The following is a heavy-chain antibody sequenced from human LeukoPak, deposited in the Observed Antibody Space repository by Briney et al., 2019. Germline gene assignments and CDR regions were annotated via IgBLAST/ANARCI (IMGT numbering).Heavy chain of an antibody. CDR2: IKSNADGGST. Sequence: GGSLRLSCAASGLSFERMYMSWVRQAPGKGLEWVGRIKSNADGGSTDYAAAVKGRFSISRDDSKATLFLQMNSLKIDDTAFYYCATGDCFGEQFDYWGQGVLVTVSS. V-gene: IGHV3-15*01. D-gene: IGHD3-16*01. CDR1: GLSFERMY. CDR3: ATGDCFGEQFDY. J-gene: IGHJ4*02.